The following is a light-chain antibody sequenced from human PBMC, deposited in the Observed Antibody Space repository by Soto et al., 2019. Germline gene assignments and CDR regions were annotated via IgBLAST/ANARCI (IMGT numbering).Light chain of an antibody. CDR2: GND. CDR3: QSYDTSLGGRVV. Sequence: QSLLTQPPSVSGAPGQRVTISCSGNSSNIGAGYDVNWYQQLPGAAPKPLVYGNDYRYSGVPGRFSGSKSGTSASLAITGLQVEDEADYYCQSYDTSLGGRVVFGGGTQLTVL. V-gene: IGLV1-40*01. CDR1: SSNIGAGYD. J-gene: IGLJ2*01.